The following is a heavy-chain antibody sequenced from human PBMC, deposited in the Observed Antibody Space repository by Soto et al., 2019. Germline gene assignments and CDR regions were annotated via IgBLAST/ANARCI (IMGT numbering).Heavy chain of an antibody. CDR1: GFPRTRGSLF. CDR2: VSHTGRT. Sequence: ETLSLTCPTTGFPRTRGSLFLRWHSKTPGTGLEWHGSVSHTGRTSSNPSLKSRVSISMDLSKNQFSLRLSSVTTADTALYYCARTTAVPNTLRSRYFFDYWGQGTLVTVSS. J-gene: IGHJ4*02. V-gene: IGHV4-61*01. CDR3: ARTTAVPNTLRSRYFFDY. D-gene: IGHD4-17*01.